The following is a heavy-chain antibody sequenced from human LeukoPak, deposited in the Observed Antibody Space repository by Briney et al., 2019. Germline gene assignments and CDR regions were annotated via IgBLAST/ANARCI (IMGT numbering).Heavy chain of an antibody. D-gene: IGHD6-13*01. CDR3: ARDNMRDGGIAAAGTDY. V-gene: IGHV3-7*01. CDR1: GFTFSSYW. Sequence: QPGGSLLLSCAASGFTFSSYWMSWVRQAPGKGLEWVANIKQDGSEKYYVDSVKGRFTISRDNAKNSLYLQMNSLRAEDTAVYYCARDNMRDGGIAAAGTDYWGQGTLVTVSS. CDR2: IKQDGSEK. J-gene: IGHJ4*02.